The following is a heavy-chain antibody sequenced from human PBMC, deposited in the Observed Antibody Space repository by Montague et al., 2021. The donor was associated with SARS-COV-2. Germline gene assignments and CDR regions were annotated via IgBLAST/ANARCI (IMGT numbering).Heavy chain of an antibody. CDR1: GYTFTSYG. D-gene: IGHD3-9*01. V-gene: IGHV1-18*01. CDR3: ARDYWNEILTGNYYAMDV. CDR2: ISAYNGNT. Sequence: SVKVSCKASGYTFTSYGISWVRQAPGQGLEWMGRISAYNGNTNYAQKLQGRVTMTTDTSTSTAYMELRSLRSVDTAIYYCARDYWNEILTGNYYAMDVWGQGTTVTVSS. J-gene: IGHJ6*02.